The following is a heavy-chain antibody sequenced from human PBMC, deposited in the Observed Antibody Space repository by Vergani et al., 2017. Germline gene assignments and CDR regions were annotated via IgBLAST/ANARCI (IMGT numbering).Heavy chain of an antibody. CDR2: ISSSGSTI. CDR1: GFTFSSYE. CDR3: ARERITMVLGENGMDV. J-gene: IGHJ6*02. Sequence: EVQLVESGGGLVQPGGSLRLSCAASGFTFSSYEMNWVRQAPGKGLEWVSYISSSGSTIYYADSVKGRFTISRDNAKNSLYLQMNSLRAEDTAVYYCARERITMVLGENGMDVWGQGTTVTVSS. D-gene: IGHD3-10*01. V-gene: IGHV3-48*03.